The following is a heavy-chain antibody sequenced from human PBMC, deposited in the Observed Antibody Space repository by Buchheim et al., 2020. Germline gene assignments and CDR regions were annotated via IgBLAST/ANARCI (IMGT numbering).Heavy chain of an antibody. Sequence: QVQLQESGPGLVKPSGTLSLTCAVSGGSISSSNWWSWVRQPPGKGLEWIGSIYYSGSTYYNPSLKSRVTISVDTSKNQFSLKLSSVTAADTAVYYCARRGDRGYEDFDYWGQGTL. D-gene: IGHD5-12*01. CDR2: IYYSGST. J-gene: IGHJ4*02. CDR3: ARRGDRGYEDFDY. CDR1: GGSISSSNW. V-gene: IGHV4-4*02.